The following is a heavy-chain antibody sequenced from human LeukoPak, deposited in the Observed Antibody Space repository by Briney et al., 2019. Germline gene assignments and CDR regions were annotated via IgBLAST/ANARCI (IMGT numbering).Heavy chain of an antibody. Sequence: GGSLRLSCAASGFTFSSYSMNWVRQAPGKGLKWVSSISSSSSYIYYADSVKGRFTISRDNAKNSLYLQMNSLRAEDTAVYYCARDAELRYFDWLFPPRYFDLWGRGTLVTVSS. J-gene: IGHJ2*01. CDR2: ISSSSSYI. D-gene: IGHD3-9*01. V-gene: IGHV3-21*01. CDR1: GFTFSSYS. CDR3: ARDAELRYFDWLFPPRYFDL.